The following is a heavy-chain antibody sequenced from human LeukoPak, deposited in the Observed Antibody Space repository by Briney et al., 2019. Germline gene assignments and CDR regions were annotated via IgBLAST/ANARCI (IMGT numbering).Heavy chain of an antibody. CDR2: INPEGSEK. Sequence: GGSLRLSCAVSGLAFSSSWMDWVRQAPGKGLEWVASINPEGSEKYSADSVKGRFTISRDNAKNSLYLQMDSLRVEDTAFYYCARDLAYSRLDYWGQGMLVTVSS. D-gene: IGHD5-18*01. CDR3: ARDLAYSRLDY. J-gene: IGHJ4*02. CDR1: GLAFSSSW. V-gene: IGHV3-7*01.